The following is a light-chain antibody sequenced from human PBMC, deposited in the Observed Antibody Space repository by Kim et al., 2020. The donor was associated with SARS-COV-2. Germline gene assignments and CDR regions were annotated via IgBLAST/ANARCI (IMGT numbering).Light chain of an antibody. CDR1: QGISNY. CDR3: QQCKGAPWT. CDR2: AAS. J-gene: IGKJ1*01. V-gene: IGKV1-27*01. Sequence: AAVGDRVTITCRTSQGISNYLAWYQQKPGKVPKLLIYAASALRSGVPSRFSGSGSGTDFTLTITSLQPEDVAVYYCQQCKGAPWTFGHGTKVDIK.